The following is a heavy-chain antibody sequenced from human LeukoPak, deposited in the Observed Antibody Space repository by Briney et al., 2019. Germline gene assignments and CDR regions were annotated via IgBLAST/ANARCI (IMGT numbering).Heavy chain of an antibody. Sequence: GGSLRLSCAASGFTFSSYAMSWVRQAPGKGLEWVSAISGSGGSTYYADSVKGRFTISRDNSKNTLYLQMNSLRAEDTALYYCARDVTVVVPAASSYYYYYMDVWGKGTTVTVSS. J-gene: IGHJ6*03. V-gene: IGHV3-23*01. CDR3: ARDVTVVVPAASSYYYYYMDV. D-gene: IGHD2-2*01. CDR1: GFTFSSYA. CDR2: ISGSGGST.